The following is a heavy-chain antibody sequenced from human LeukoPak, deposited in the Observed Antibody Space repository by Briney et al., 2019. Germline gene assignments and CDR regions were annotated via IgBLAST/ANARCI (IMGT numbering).Heavy chain of an antibody. J-gene: IGHJ4*02. V-gene: IGHV3-23*01. Sequence: PGGSLRLSCAASGFTVSCFAMSWVRQAPGKGRECISAISGSGGRTYYAESVKGRFTLSRDNSKNTLYLQMNSLRAEDTAVYYCAKGSLTHFDYWGQGTLVTVSS. CDR3: AKGSLTHFDY. CDR2: ISGSGGRT. CDR1: GFTVSCFA.